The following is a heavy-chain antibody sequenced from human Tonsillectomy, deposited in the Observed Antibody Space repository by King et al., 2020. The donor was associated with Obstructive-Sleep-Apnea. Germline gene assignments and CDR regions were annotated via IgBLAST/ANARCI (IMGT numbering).Heavy chain of an antibody. CDR2: ISGSGGST. CDR1: GFTFSSYA. CDR3: AKLPYYDILTGYYIPYYFDY. Sequence: EVQLVESGGGLVQPGGSLRLSCAASGFTFSSYAMSWVRQAPGKGLEWVSAISGSGGSTYYADSVKGRFTISRDNSKNTRYLQMNSLRAEDTAVYYCAKLPYYDILTGYYIPYYFDYWGQGTLVTVSS. V-gene: IGHV3-23*04. J-gene: IGHJ4*02. D-gene: IGHD3-9*01.